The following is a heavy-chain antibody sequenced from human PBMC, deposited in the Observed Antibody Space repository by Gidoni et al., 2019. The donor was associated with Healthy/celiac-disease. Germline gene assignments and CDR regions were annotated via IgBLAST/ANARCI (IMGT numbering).Heavy chain of an antibody. V-gene: IGHV5-51*01. Sequence: EVQLVQSGAVVNTPGESLKISCKGSGFSFTSYWIGWVRQMPGKGREWMGILYPGDSDTRYSPSFQGKVTISADKSISTAYLQWSSLKASDTAMYYCARHAKHYDFWSDAFDIWGQGTMVTVSS. CDR1: GFSFTSYW. D-gene: IGHD3-3*01. J-gene: IGHJ3*02. CDR2: LYPGDSDT. CDR3: ARHAKHYDFWSDAFDI.